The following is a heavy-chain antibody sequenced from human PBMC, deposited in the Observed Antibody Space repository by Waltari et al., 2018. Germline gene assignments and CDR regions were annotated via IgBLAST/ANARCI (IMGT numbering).Heavy chain of an antibody. CDR1: NGSIASSGYY. CDR2: IYYTGST. V-gene: IGHV4-39*01. CDR3: ARRIATQRDSFDY. D-gene: IGHD6-6*01. J-gene: IGHJ4*02. Sequence: QVQLQESGPGLVKPSETLSLTCIVSNGSIASSGYYWGWIRQPPGKGLEWIGNIYYTGSTDYTTSLKSRVAMSVDTSKNHFSLTLSFVTAADTAVYYCARRIATQRDSFDYWGQGIPVTVSS.